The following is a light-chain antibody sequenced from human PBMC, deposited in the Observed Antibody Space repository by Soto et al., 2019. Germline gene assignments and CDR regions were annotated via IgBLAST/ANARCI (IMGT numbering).Light chain of an antibody. V-gene: IGKV1-39*01. CDR1: QTIGSH. J-gene: IGKJ2*01. Sequence: DIQMTQSPSSLSASVGDRVTLTCRASQTIGSHLNWYQQKPGKAPKLLIYTASSLQSGVPSRFTGSGSGTDFTLTISSLQPEDFAIYYCQQSYITPLTFGPGTKLEIK. CDR2: TAS. CDR3: QQSYITPLT.